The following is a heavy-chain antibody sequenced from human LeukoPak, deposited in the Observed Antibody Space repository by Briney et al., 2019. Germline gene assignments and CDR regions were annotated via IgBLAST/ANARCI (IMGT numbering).Heavy chain of an antibody. CDR1: GYTFTGYY. CDR3: ARVRGTVVTPGYFDH. Sequence: ASVKVSCKASGYTFTGYYMRWVRQAPGQGLEWMGWINPNSGGTNYAQKFQGRVTMTRDTSISTAYMELSRLRSDDTAVYYCARVRGTVVTPGYFDHWGQGTLVTVSS. D-gene: IGHD4-23*01. J-gene: IGHJ4*02. V-gene: IGHV1-2*02. CDR2: INPNSGGT.